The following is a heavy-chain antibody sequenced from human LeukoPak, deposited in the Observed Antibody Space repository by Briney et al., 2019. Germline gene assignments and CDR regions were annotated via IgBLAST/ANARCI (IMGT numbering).Heavy chain of an antibody. CDR3: AKDLPGIAVAGPKFGALDY. D-gene: IGHD6-19*01. V-gene: IGHV3-30*02. Sequence: GGSLRLSCAASGFTFSSYGMHWVRQPPGKGLEWVAFIRYDGSNKYYADSVKGRFTISRDNSKNTLYLQMNSLRAEDTAVYYCAKDLPGIAVAGPKFGALDYWGQGTLVTVSS. J-gene: IGHJ4*02. CDR2: IRYDGSNK. CDR1: GFTFSSYG.